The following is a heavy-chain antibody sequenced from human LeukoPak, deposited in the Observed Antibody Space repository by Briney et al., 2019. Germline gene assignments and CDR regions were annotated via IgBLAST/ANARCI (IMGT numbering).Heavy chain of an antibody. D-gene: IGHD6-13*01. CDR3: ARDRAAGTLDF. V-gene: IGHV4-59*01. Sequence: SETLSLTCTVSSGSIIGYYWAWIRQPPGKGLEWIGYIQYSGTTEYNPSPASRATISVDTAKDQFSLNLRSVTAADTAVYYCARDRAAGTLDFWGQGTLVTVSS. CDR2: IQYSGTT. CDR1: SGSIIGYY. J-gene: IGHJ4*02.